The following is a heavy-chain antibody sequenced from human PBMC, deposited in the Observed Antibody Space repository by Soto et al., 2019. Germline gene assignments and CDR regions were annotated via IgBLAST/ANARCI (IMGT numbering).Heavy chain of an antibody. CDR1: GFTFSSYA. V-gene: IGHV3-23*01. Sequence: GSLRLSCAASGFTFSSYAMSWARQAPGKGLEWVSSLLRSGSSTYYADSVKGRFTISSDISANSLYLQMDSLRAEDTAVYYCAKDAVSGDGVWLLDSWGQGTVVTVSS. CDR2: LLRSGSST. D-gene: IGHD4-17*01. CDR3: AKDAVSGDGVWLLDS. J-gene: IGHJ5*02.